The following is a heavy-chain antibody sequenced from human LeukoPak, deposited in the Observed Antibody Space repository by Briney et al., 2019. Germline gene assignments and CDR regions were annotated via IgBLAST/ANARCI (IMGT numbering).Heavy chain of an antibody. CDR3: ARGGAMELRFFDY. CDR2: IYYSGSS. D-gene: IGHD3-3*01. CDR1: GGSISSYY. V-gene: IGHV4-59*01. Sequence: SETLSLTCTVSGGSISSYYWSWIRQPPGKGLEWIGYIYYSGSSKYNPSLKSRVTISVDTSKNQFSLKLNSVTAADTAVYYCARGGAMELRFFDYWGQGTLVTVSS. J-gene: IGHJ4*02.